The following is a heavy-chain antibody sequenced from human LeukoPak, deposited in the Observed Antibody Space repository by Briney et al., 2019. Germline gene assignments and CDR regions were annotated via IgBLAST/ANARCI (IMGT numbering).Heavy chain of an antibody. CDR1: GDSISNMNNY. J-gene: IGHJ3*02. CDR3: ARGDIVVVPAAIGSHFDAFDI. Sequence: SETLSLTCTVSGDSISNMNNYWTWIRQPAGKGLEWIGYIYYSGSTYYNPSLKSRVTISVDTSKNQFSLKLSSVTAADTAVYYCARGDIVVVPAAIGSHFDAFDIWGQGTMVTVSS. D-gene: IGHD2-2*02. CDR2: IYYSGST. V-gene: IGHV4-30-4*01.